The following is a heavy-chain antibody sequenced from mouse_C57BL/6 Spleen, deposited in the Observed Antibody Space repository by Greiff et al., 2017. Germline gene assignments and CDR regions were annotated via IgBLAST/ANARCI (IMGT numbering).Heavy chain of an antibody. CDR2: INPNNGGT. V-gene: IGHV1-22*01. D-gene: IGHD2-12*01. Sequence: VQLQQSGPELVKPGASVQMSCKASGYTFTDYNMHWVKQSHGKSLEWIGYINPNNGGTSYNQKFKGKATLTVNQSSSTAYMELRSLTSEDSAVYYCGKLYGFAYRGQRDLVTAFA. CDR1: GYTFTDYN. J-gene: IGHJ3*01. CDR3: GKLYGFAY.